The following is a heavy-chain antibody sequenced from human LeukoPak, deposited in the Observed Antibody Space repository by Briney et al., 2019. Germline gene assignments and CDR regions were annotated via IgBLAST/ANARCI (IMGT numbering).Heavy chain of an antibody. Sequence: GGSLRLSCAASGFTFSVSAMHWVRQASGKGLEWVGRIRSKANSYATAYAASVKGRFTISRDDSKNTAYLQMNSLKTEDTAVYYCTRLGSGSYYHWEGFDYWGQGTLVTVSS. CDR2: IRSKANSYAT. V-gene: IGHV3-73*01. D-gene: IGHD3-10*01. J-gene: IGHJ4*02. CDR1: GFTFSVSA. CDR3: TRLGSGSYYHWEGFDY.